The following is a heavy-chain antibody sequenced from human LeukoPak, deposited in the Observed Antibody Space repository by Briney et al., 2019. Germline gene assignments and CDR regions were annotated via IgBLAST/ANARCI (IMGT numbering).Heavy chain of an antibody. V-gene: IGHV4-34*01. CDR1: GGSFSGYY. J-gene: IGHJ4*02. CDR3: ARRHSGSYEFDY. CDR2: INHSGST. D-gene: IGHD1-26*01. Sequence: SETLSLTCAVYGGSFSGYYWSWIRQPPGKGLEWIGEINHSGSTNYNPSLKSRVTISVDTSKNQFSLKLSSVTAADTAVYYCARRHSGSYEFDYWGQGTLVTVSS.